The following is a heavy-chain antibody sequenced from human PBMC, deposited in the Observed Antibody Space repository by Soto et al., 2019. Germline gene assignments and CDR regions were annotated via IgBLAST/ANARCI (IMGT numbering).Heavy chain of an antibody. Sequence: GGSLRLSCAASGFTFSSYAMGWVRQAPGKGLEWVSAISGSGGSTYYADSVKGRFTISRDNSKNTLYLQMNSLRAEDTAVYYCAKTSEYSSSSPFPYFDYWGQGTLVTVSS. J-gene: IGHJ4*02. D-gene: IGHD6-6*01. V-gene: IGHV3-23*01. CDR1: GFTFSSYA. CDR3: AKTSEYSSSSPFPYFDY. CDR2: ISGSGGST.